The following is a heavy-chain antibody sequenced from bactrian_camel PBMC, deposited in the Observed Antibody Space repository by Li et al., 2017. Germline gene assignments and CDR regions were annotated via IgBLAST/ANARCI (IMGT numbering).Heavy chain of an antibody. CDR2: TDKDGTT. D-gene: IGHD2*01. CDR3: AVDTLKTVVGGYCPLNHAYPY. J-gene: IGHJ4*01. V-gene: IGHV3S53*01. CDR1: GYRFSRGC. Sequence: HVQLVESGGGSVQAGGSLRPPCTASGYRFSRGCMGWFRKTPGNQREGVAVTDKDGTTIYADAVKGRFTVSTDNAKNTMYLQMDSLRPEDTAMYYCAVDTLKTVVGGYCPLNHAYPYWGQGTQVTVS.